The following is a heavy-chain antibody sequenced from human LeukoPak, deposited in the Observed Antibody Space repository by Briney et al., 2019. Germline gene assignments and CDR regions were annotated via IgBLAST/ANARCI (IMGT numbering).Heavy chain of an antibody. J-gene: IGHJ5*02. CDR3: ARLRFYYDFWSGDNWFDP. CDR1: GYSFTSYW. Sequence: GESLKISCKGSGYSFTSYWIGWVRQMPGKGLEWMGIIYPGDSDTRYSPSFQGQVTISADKSISTAYLQWSSLKASDTATYYCARLRFYYDFWSGDNWFDPWGQGTLVTVSS. V-gene: IGHV5-51*01. D-gene: IGHD3-3*01. CDR2: IYPGDSDT.